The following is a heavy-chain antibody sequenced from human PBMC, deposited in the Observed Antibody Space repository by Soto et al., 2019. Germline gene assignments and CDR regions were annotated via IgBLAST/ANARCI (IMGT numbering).Heavy chain of an antibody. CDR1: GFTFSPYW. J-gene: IGHJ5*02. CDR3: VREVSCDDKSHSRGWFDP. CDR2: INHDGSDT. D-gene: IGHD3-22*01. V-gene: IGHV3-74*01. Sequence: EVQLVVSGGGLVQPGGSLRLSCATSGFTFSPYWMHWVRQAPGMGLMWVSRINHDGSDTIYADSVRGRFIVSRDNAQNTVYLQMNSLTVEDTAVYYCVREVSCDDKSHSRGWFDPWGHGALVTVSS.